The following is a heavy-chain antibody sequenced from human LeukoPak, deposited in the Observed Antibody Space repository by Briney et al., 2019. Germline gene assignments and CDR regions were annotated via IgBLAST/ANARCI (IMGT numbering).Heavy chain of an antibody. CDR2: IRSKAYGETT. J-gene: IGHJ4*02. D-gene: IGHD5-12*01. V-gene: IGHV3-49*03. CDR1: GFTIGDFA. Sequence: GGSLRLSCTVSGFTIGDFAMSWFRQAPGKGLEWVGFIRSKAYGETTEYAASVKGRFTISRDDSKSIAYLQMNSLKTEDTAVYYCTRGDSGYDLPFDYWGQGALVTVSS. CDR3: TRGDSGYDLPFDY.